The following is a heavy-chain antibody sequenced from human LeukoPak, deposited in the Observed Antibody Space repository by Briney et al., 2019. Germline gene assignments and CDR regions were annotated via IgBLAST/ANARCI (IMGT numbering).Heavy chain of an antibody. Sequence: KSGGSLRLSCAASGFTFSSYSMNWVRQAPGKGLEWVSSISSSSSYIYYADSVKGRFTISRDNAKNSLYLQITSLRAEDTAVYYCARLSGRIAKDYWGQGTLVTVSS. CDR1: GFTFSSYS. CDR3: ARLSGRIAKDY. CDR2: ISSSSSYI. J-gene: IGHJ4*02. V-gene: IGHV3-21*01. D-gene: IGHD6-13*01.